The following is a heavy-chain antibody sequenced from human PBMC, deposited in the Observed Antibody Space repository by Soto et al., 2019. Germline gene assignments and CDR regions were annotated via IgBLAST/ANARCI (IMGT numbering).Heavy chain of an antibody. CDR2: MYHSGST. CDR3: ARARTGRDAFDI. J-gene: IGHJ3*02. D-gene: IGHD3-9*01. Sequence: QVQLQESGPGLVRPSVTLSLTCAVSGGSISSTNWWSWVRQPPGKGLEWIGEMYHSGSTNYNPSLKSRVTISVDKSNNQVSLKRNSVTAADTAVYYCARARTGRDAFDIWGQGTMVTVSS. CDR1: GGSISSTNW. V-gene: IGHV4-4*02.